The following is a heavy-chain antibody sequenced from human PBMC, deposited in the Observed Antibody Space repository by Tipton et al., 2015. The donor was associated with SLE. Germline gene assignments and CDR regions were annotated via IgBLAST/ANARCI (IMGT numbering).Heavy chain of an antibody. Sequence: QSGAEVKKPGASVKVSCKASGYTFTSFVITWVRQAPGQGLEWMGWINPYNGNTNFAQRLQDRVTMSTDTSTSTAYMELRSLRSDDTAVYYCARDSAGVAAVGTGYYNGMDVWGQGTTVTVSS. CDR3: ARDSAGVAAVGTGYYNGMDV. CDR1: GYTFTSFV. J-gene: IGHJ6*02. V-gene: IGHV1-18*01. CDR2: INPYNGNT. D-gene: IGHD6-13*01.